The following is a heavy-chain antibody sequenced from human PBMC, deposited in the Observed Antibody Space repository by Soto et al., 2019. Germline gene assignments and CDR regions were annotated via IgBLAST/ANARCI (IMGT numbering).Heavy chain of an antibody. CDR3: ARVVVGAYYFHY. D-gene: IGHD1-26*01. Sequence: EVQLVESGGGLVQPGGSLRLSCAASGFTFSNYWMHWVRQAPGKWLVWVSRINSDGTTTSYADSVRGRFTISRDNARDTVYLQMNSLGAEDTAVYYCARVVVGAYYFHYWGQGTLVTVSS. J-gene: IGHJ4*02. CDR2: INSDGTTT. V-gene: IGHV3-74*01. CDR1: GFTFSNYW.